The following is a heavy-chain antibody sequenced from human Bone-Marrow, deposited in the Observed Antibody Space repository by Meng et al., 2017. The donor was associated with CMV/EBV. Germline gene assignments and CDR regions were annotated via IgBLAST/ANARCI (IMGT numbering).Heavy chain of an antibody. CDR3: ARSLEELLRADY. CDR1: GFTFSSYG. Sequence: GESLKISCAASGFTFSSYGMHWVRQAPGKGLEWVAFIRYDGSNKYYADSVKGRFTISRDNSKNTLYLQMNSLRAEDTAVYYCARSLEELLRADYWGQGTLVTVSS. CDR2: IRYDGSNK. D-gene: IGHD1-26*01. J-gene: IGHJ4*02. V-gene: IGHV3-30*02.